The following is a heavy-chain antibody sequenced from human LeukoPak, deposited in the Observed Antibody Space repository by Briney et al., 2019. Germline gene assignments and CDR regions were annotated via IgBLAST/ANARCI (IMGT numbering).Heavy chain of an antibody. V-gene: IGHV4-59*01. CDR2: IYYTGST. J-gene: IGHJ6*02. CDR3: VREQRSYDFSSSFYVAHGMDV. Sequence: PSETQSLTCTVSGGSIGTFYWRWIRRPPGKGLEWIGYIYYTGSTNYNPSLKSRVTISVDTSKNQVSLRLTSVTAADTAVYYCVREQRSYDFSSSFYVAHGMDVWGQGTTVIVSS. D-gene: IGHD3-3*01. CDR1: GGSIGTFY.